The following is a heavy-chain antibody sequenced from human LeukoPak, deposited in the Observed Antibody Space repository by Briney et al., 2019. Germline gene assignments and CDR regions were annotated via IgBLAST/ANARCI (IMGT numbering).Heavy chain of an antibody. V-gene: IGHV3-53*01. J-gene: IGHJ4*02. CDR1: GFTVSSNY. Sequence: GGSLRLSCAASGFTVSSNYMSWVRQAPGKGLEWVSVIYSGGSTYYADSVKGRFTISRDNSKNTLYLQMNSLRAEDTAVYYCARDQYDFWSGYLVYWGQGTLVTVSS. CDR2: IYSGGST. D-gene: IGHD3-3*01. CDR3: ARDQYDFWSGYLVY.